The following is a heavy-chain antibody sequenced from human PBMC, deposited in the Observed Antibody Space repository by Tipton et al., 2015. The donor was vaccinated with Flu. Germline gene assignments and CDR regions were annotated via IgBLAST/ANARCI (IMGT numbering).Heavy chain of an antibody. CDR2: SGSDGPT. J-gene: IGHJ4*02. CDR1: GFSFSNYA. CDR3: ARDLARALYSSGWNEY. D-gene: IGHD6-19*01. Sequence: SLRLSCAGSGFSFSNYAMSWVRQAPGKGLEWVSASGSDGPTHYADSVKGRFTISRDNSKNTLYLEMNSLIAEDTALYYCARDLARALYSSGWNEYWGQGTLVTVSS. V-gene: IGHV3-23*01.